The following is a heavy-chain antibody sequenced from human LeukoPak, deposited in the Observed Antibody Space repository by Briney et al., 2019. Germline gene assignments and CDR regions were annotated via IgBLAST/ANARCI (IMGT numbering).Heavy chain of an antibody. CDR3: ARCQDRHAYYYGMDV. V-gene: IGHV3-20*01. CDR1: GSTFDDYG. Sequence: GGSLRLSCAASGSTFDDYGMSWVCHAPRKGLEWVSGINGNGGSTVYADSVKGRFTISRDNAKNSLYLQMNSLRADDTALYHCARCQDRHAYYYGMDVWGQGTTVTVSS. CDR2: INGNGGST. D-gene: IGHD2-15*01. J-gene: IGHJ6*02.